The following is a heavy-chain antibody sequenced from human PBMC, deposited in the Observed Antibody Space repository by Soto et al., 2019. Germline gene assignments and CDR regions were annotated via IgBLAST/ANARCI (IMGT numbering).Heavy chain of an antibody. J-gene: IGHJ4*02. CDR3: AHRRWTTLDY. Sequence: SGPTLVNPTQTLTLTCTFYGFSISTTGVGVGWFRQPPGQALEWLAFTYWDNDNRYNPSLKSRLTVAKDASKSLVVLLMTNMDPVDTATYYCAHRRWTTLDYWGQGTLVTVSS. V-gene: IGHV2-5*02. CDR1: GFSISTTGVG. D-gene: IGHD4-4*01. CDR2: TYWDNDN.